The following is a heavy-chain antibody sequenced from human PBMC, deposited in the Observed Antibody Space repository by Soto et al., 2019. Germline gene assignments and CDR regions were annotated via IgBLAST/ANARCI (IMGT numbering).Heavy chain of an antibody. D-gene: IGHD3-3*01. CDR3: ARDSNKYFSSRRSGFDI. V-gene: IGHV3-30-3*01. CDR1: GFTFNFLS. J-gene: IGHJ3*02. Sequence: QVQLEESGGGVVQSGRSLRLSCAASGFTFNFLSLHWVRQAPGKGLEWVAVISDVGSNKYYADFVKGRFTISRDNSKNTLYLEMNSLRTEDTAVYYCARDSNKYFSSRRSGFDIWGQGTMVTVSS. CDR2: ISDVGSNK.